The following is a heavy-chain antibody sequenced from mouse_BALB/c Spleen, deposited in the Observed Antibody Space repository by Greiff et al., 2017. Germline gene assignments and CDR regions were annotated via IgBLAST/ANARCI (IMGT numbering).Heavy chain of an antibody. Sequence: EVKLMESGGGLVQPGGSLKLSCAASGFTFSSYTMSWVRQTPEKRLEWVAYISNGGGSTYYPDTVKGRFTISRDNAKNTLYLQMSSLKSEDTAMYYCARHTGGYYAMDDWGQGTSVTVSS. CDR3: ARHTGGYYAMDD. CDR2: ISNGGGST. V-gene: IGHV5-12-2*01. D-gene: IGHD4-1*01. CDR1: GFTFSSYT. J-gene: IGHJ4*01.